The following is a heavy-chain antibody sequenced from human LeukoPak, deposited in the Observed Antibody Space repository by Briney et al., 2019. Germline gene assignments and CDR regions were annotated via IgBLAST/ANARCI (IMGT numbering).Heavy chain of an antibody. CDR2: IYYSGST. CDR3: ARRQGDSSGYYLRYYYMDV. V-gene: IGHV4-59*08. J-gene: IGHJ6*03. CDR1: GGSISSYY. D-gene: IGHD3-22*01. Sequence: PSETLSLTCTVSGGSISSYYWSWIRQPPGKGLEWIGYIYYSGSTNYNPSLKSRVTISVDTSKNQFSLKLSSVTAADTAVYYCARRQGDSSGYYLRYYYMDVWGKGTTVTVSS.